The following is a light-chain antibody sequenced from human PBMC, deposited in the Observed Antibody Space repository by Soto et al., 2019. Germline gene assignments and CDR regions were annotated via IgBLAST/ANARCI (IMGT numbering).Light chain of an antibody. CDR3: MQALQAPWT. CDR1: QSLLHSNGYTY. CDR2: LGS. Sequence: DIVMTQSPLSLPVTPGEPASISCRSSQSLLHSNGYTYLDWYLQKPGQSPQLLIYLGSNRASGVPDRFSGSGSGTDFTLKISRVEAEDVGVYCCMQALQAPWTFGQGTKVEIK. J-gene: IGKJ1*01. V-gene: IGKV2-28*01.